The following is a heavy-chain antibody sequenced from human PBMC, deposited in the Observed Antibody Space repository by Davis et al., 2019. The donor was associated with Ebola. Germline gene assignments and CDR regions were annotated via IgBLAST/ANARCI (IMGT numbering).Heavy chain of an antibody. J-gene: IGHJ4*02. V-gene: IGHV3-23*01. CDR2: LSGSGGNT. D-gene: IGHD5-18*01. CDR1: GFSFRNYA. CDR3: AKLRGYSYGYEAIDS. Sequence: PGGSLRLSCGASGFSFRNYAMAWVRQAPGKGLQWVSALSGSGGNTYYPDSVKGRFTIPRENSRNTLYLQMNNLRAEDTAVYYCAKLRGYSYGYEAIDSWGQGTLVTVSS.